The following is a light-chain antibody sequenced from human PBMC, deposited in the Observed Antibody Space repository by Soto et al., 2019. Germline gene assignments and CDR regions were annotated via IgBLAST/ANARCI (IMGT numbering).Light chain of an antibody. V-gene: IGLV1-44*01. CDR3: AASDDSLPGPMM. CDR2: SDN. CDR1: ISNIGSNT. Sequence: QSVLTQPPSASGTPGQRVTISCSGSISNIGSNTVNWYQQLPGTAPKLLIYSDNQRPSGVPDRFSGSNSVTSASLAISGLQSEDEADYYCAASDDSLPGPMMFGGGTKVTVL. J-gene: IGLJ3*02.